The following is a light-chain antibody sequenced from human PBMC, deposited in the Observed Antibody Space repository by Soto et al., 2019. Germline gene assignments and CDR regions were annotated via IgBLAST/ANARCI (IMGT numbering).Light chain of an antibody. CDR3: AAWDDSLSGYV. CDR1: SPNIGSNY. Sequence: QSVLTQPPPASGTPGQRGTISFSGSSPNIGSNYVYWYQQLPGTAPKLLIYRNNQRPSGVPDRFSGSKSGTSASLAISGLRSEDEADYYCAAWDDSLSGYVFGTGTKVTVL. CDR2: RNN. J-gene: IGLJ1*01. V-gene: IGLV1-47*01.